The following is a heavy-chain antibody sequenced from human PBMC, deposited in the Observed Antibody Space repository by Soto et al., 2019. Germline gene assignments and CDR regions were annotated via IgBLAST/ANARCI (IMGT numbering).Heavy chain of an antibody. Sequence: SETLSLTCTVYGGSISSGGYYWSWIRQHPGKGLEWIGYIYYSGSTYYNPSLKSRVTISVDTSKNQFSLKLSSVTAADTAVYYCARGSSIAGLYYGMDVWGQGTTVTVSS. J-gene: IGHJ6*02. V-gene: IGHV4-31*03. D-gene: IGHD6-6*01. CDR3: ARGSSIAGLYYGMDV. CDR1: GGSISSGGYY. CDR2: IYYSGST.